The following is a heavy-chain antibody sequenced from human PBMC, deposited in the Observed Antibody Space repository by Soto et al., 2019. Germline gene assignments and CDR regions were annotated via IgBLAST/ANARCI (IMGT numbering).Heavy chain of an antibody. CDR2: IYHTGTT. Sequence: SSDTLSRNCVDSGDSISRGYYWAWIRQPPGKGLEWVASIYHTGTTYYNPSFTSRVTISVDTSKNQFSLKLSSVTAADTAVYYCARGEYYGSGNYFDYWGQGTLVTVSS. V-gene: IGHV4-38-2*01. D-gene: IGHD3-10*01. CDR1: GDSISRGYY. J-gene: IGHJ4*02. CDR3: ARGEYYGSGNYFDY.